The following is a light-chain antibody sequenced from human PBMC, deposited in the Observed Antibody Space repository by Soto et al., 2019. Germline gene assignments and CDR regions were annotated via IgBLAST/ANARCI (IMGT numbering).Light chain of an antibody. Sequence: QSVLTQPPSLSGAPGQRVTISCTGSSSNIGAGYDVHWYQQLPGTAPKLLIYSNNNRPSGVPDRFSGSKSGTSASLAITGLQAEDEADYYCQSYDSSLRGVFGGGTQLTVL. CDR2: SNN. J-gene: IGLJ3*02. CDR3: QSYDSSLRGV. CDR1: SSNIGAGYD. V-gene: IGLV1-40*01.